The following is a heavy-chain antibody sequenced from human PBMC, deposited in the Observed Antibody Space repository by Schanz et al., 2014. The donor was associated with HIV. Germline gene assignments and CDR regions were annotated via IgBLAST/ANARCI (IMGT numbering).Heavy chain of an antibody. CDR3: ARRDYGDYYYYYGMDV. Sequence: QVQLVESGGGVVQPGRSLRLSCAASGFTFSSYGMHWVRQAPGKGLEWVAAMWYDESHKGYADSVKGRFTISRDNSKNTLHLQMNSLRAEDTAVYYCARRDYGDYYYYYGMDVWGQGTTVTVSS. V-gene: IGHV3-33*01. D-gene: IGHD4-17*01. J-gene: IGHJ6*02. CDR1: GFTFSSYG. CDR2: MWYDESHK.